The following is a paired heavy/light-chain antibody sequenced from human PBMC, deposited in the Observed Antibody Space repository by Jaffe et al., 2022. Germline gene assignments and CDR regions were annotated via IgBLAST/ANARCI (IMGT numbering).Heavy chain of an antibody. J-gene: IGHJ5*02. CDR3: AKESREVVTLNNWFDP. CDR1: GFTFSSYG. V-gene: IGHV3-23*01. CDR2: ISGSGGST. D-gene: IGHD2-21*02. Sequence: EVQLLESGGGLVQPGGSLRLSCAASGFTFSSYGMSWVRQAPGKGLEWVSTISGSGGSTYYADSVKGRFTISRDNSKNTLYLQMNSLRAEDTAVYYCAKESREVVTLNNWFDPWGQGTLVTVSS.
Light chain of an antibody. Sequence: SYELTQPPSVSVSPGQTASITCSGDKLGDKYACWYQQKPGQSPVLVIYQDTKRPSGIPERFSGSNSGNTATLTISGTQAMDEADYFCQAWDSSTAVFGGGTKLTVL. CDR1: KLGDKY. CDR3: QAWDSSTAV. CDR2: QDT. V-gene: IGLV3-1*01. J-gene: IGLJ2*01.